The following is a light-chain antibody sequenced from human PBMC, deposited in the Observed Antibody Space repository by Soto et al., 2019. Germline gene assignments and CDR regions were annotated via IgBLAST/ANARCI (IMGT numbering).Light chain of an antibody. Sequence: QSVLTQPASVSESPGQSITISCTGTSSDVGGYNYVSWYQQHPGKAPKLMIYEVSNRPSGVSNRFSGSKSGNTASLTISGLQAEDEADYYCSSYTSSSTPYVFGTGTEVTVL. V-gene: IGLV2-14*01. CDR3: SSYTSSSTPYV. CDR2: EVS. J-gene: IGLJ1*01. CDR1: SSDVGGYNY.